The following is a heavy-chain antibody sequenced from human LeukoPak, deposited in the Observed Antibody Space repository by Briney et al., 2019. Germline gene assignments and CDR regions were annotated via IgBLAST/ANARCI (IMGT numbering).Heavy chain of an antibody. J-gene: IGHJ4*02. D-gene: IGHD6-13*01. V-gene: IGHV3-7*05. CDR3: GRGGSSPDC. CDR1: GFTFSSSW. Sequence: PGGSLRLSCAASGFTFSSSWMTWVRQAPGKGLEWVANINQDGGEKYYVDSLKGRFTISRDNAKNSLYLQMNSLRAEDTAVYYCGRGGSSPDCWGQGTLVTVSS. CDR2: INQDGGEK.